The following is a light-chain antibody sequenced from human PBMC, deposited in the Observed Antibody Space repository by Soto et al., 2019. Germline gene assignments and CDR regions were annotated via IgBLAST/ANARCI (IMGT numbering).Light chain of an antibody. J-gene: IGKJ2*01. CDR2: GAS. CDR3: QQDNNWPYT. Sequence: EMVMTQSPATLSVSPGERATLSCRASQSVSRNLAWYQQKPGQAPRLLIYGASTRATGIPARFSGSGSGTEFTLTISSLQSEDFAIYYCQQDNNWPYTFGQGTKLEIK. V-gene: IGKV3-15*01. CDR1: QSVSRN.